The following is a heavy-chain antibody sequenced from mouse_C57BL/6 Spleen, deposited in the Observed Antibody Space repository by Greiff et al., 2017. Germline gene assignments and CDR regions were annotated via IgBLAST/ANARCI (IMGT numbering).Heavy chain of an antibody. V-gene: IGHV1-85*01. Sequence: QVQLQQSGPELVKPGASVKLSCKASGYTFTSYDINWVKQRPGQGLEWIGWIYPRDGSTKDNEKFKGKAPLTVDTSSSTAYMELDSLTSEDSAVYFCAKEGFYDGTRGWFAYWGQGTLVTVSA. CDR1: GYTFTSYD. D-gene: IGHD2-3*01. CDR2: IYPRDGST. CDR3: AKEGFYDGTRGWFAY. J-gene: IGHJ3*01.